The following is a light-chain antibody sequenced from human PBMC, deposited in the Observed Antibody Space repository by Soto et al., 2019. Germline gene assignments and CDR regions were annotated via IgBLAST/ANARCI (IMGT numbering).Light chain of an antibody. J-gene: IGLJ1*01. V-gene: IGLV2-23*01. CDR3: CSYAGSSTYV. CDR2: EGS. Sequence: QSVLTQPASVSGSPVQSITISCTGTNSDVGSYNLVSWYQQHPGKAPKLMIYEGSKRPSGVSNRFSGSKSGNTASLTISGLQAEDEADYYCCSYAGSSTYVFGTGTKVTVL. CDR1: NSDVGSYNL.